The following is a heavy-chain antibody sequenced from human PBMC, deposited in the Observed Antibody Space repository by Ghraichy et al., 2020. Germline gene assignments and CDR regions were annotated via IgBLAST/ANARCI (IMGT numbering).Heavy chain of an antibody. CDR3: ARDQGGMRYCNAGNCYKWFDP. CDR1: GFTFSTYA. CDR2: ISYDESNE. D-gene: IGHD2-15*01. Sequence: GGSLRLSCAASGFTFSTYAMHWVRQAPGKGLEWVAVISYDESNEYYADSVKGRFTISRDNSKSTLYLQMDSLRAEDTAVYYCARDQGGMRYCNAGNCYKWFDPWGQGTLVTVSS. V-gene: IGHV3-30-3*01. J-gene: IGHJ5*02.